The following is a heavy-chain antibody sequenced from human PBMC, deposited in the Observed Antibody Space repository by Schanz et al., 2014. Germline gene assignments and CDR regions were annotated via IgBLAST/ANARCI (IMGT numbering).Heavy chain of an antibody. CDR1: GFTFSNFA. CDR2: ISYDGSHK. Sequence: VQLVESGGGVVQPGRSLRLSCAASGFTFSNFAIHWVRQAPGKGLEWVAVISYDGSHKDYADSVKGRFTISRDNSKNALYLQMNSLRAEDTAVYYCAKDMTTVTTYYCYYYGMDVGGQGTTVTVSS. CDR3: AKDMTTVTTYYCYYYGMDV. V-gene: IGHV3-30*04. J-gene: IGHJ6*02. D-gene: IGHD4-17*01.